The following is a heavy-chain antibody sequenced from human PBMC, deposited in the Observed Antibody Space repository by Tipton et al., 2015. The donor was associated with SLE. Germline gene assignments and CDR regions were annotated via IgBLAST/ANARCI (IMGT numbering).Heavy chain of an antibody. D-gene: IGHD3-3*01. Sequence: QLVQSGAEVKKPGVSVKVSCKASGYTFTSYGISWVRQAPGQGLEWMGGIIPIFGTANYVQKFQGRVTITADESTSTAYMELSSLRSEDTAVYYCARVGVVIKDYYYMDVWGKGTTVTVSS. V-gene: IGHV1-69*13. J-gene: IGHJ6*03. CDR3: ARVGVVIKDYYYMDV. CDR2: IIPIFGTA. CDR1: GYTFTSYG.